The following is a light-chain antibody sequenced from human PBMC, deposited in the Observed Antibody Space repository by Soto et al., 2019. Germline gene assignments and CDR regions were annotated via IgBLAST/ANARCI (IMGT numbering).Light chain of an antibody. CDR3: QQYNNWPRT. CDR2: DAS. V-gene: IGKV3D-15*01. CDR1: QRVSTY. J-gene: IGKJ1*01. Sequence: EIVLTQSPATLSLSPGDTATLSCRATQRVSTYLAWYQQKPGQAPRLLIYDASNRAPGIPARFSGSGSGTEFTLTISSLQSEDFAVYYCQQYNNWPRTFGQGTKVDI.